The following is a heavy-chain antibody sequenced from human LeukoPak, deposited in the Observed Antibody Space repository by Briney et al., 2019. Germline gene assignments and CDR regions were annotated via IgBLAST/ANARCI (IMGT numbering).Heavy chain of an antibody. J-gene: IGHJ4*02. D-gene: IGHD3-22*01. V-gene: IGHV3-23*01. CDR2: ISGSGGST. Sequence: PGGSLRLSCAASGFTFSSYSMNWVRQAPGKGLEWVSAISGSGGSTYYADSVKGRFTISRDNSKNTLYLQMNSLRAEDTAVYYCAKDRMIVVVITTFDYWGQGTLVTVSS. CDR1: GFTFSSYS. CDR3: AKDRMIVVVITTFDY.